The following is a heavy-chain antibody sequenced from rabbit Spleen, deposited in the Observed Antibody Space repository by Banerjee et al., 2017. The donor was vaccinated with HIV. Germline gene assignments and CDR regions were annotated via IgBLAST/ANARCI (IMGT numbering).Heavy chain of an antibody. CDR3: ARDLVAAIGWNFNL. D-gene: IGHD3-1*01. J-gene: IGHJ4*01. V-gene: IGHV1S43*01. Sequence: QQQLEESGGGLVKPGGTLTLTCKASGIDFNSYYYMCWVRQAPGKGLDLIACIYTNSASTWYASWAKGRFTMSRTSSTTVTLQMTSLTAADTATYFCARDLVAAIGWNFNLWGQGTLVTVS. CDR2: IYTNSAST. CDR1: GIDFNSYYY.